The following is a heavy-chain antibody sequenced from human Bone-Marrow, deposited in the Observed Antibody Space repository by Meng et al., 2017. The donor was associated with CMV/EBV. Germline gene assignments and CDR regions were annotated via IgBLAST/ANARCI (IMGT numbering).Heavy chain of an antibody. CDR1: GFTFDDYG. J-gene: IGHJ6*02. CDR2: INWNGGST. D-gene: IGHD2-2*01. Sequence: GESLKISCAASGFTFDDYGMSWVRQAPGKGLEWVSGINWNGGSTGYADSVKGRFTISRDNAKNSLYLQMNSLRAEDTAVYYCARDIVVVPAVITVPYYYYGMDVWGQGTTVTFSS. CDR3: ARDIVVVPAVITVPYYYYGMDV. V-gene: IGHV3-20*04.